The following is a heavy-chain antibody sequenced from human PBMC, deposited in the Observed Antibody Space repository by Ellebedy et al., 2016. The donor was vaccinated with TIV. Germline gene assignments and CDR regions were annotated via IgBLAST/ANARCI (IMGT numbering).Heavy chain of an antibody. CDR2: INPNSGGT. D-gene: IGHD2-2*01. CDR3: ANSRQYQRGLVWFDP. Sequence: ASVKVSXXASGYTFTSYDINWVRQATGQGLEWMGWINPNSGGTNYAQKFQGRVTMTRNTSISTAYLELSSLRSEDTAVYYCANSRQYQRGLVWFDPWGQGTLVTVSS. J-gene: IGHJ5*02. CDR1: GYTFTSYD. V-gene: IGHV1-8*01.